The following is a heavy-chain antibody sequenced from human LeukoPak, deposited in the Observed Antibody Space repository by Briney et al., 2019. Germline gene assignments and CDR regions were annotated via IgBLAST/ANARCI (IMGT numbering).Heavy chain of an antibody. CDR1: GFTFNTDW. CDR2: IKEDGSEI. V-gene: IGHV3-7*03. CDR3: AKEGFGELLGCFDY. J-gene: IGHJ4*02. D-gene: IGHD3-10*01. Sequence: GGSLRLSCAASGFTFNTDWISWVRQAPGEGLEWVANIKEDGSEIYYVDSVKGRFTISRDNAKNSLYLQMNSLRAEDTAVYYCAKEGFGELLGCFDYWGQGTLVTVSS.